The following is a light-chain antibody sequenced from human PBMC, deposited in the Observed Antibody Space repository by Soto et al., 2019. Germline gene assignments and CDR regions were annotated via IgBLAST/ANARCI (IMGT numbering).Light chain of an antibody. CDR2: GAS. V-gene: IGKV3-20*01. J-gene: IGKJ2*01. CDR3: QQYGSLSLLYT. Sequence: IALTQSPGTLSLSPGERATLSCRASQSVSSSYLAWYQQKPGQAHRLLIYGASSRATGIPDRFSGSGSGTDFTLSISRLEPEDFAVYYCQQYGSLSLLYTLGQGTKLEIK. CDR1: QSVSSSY.